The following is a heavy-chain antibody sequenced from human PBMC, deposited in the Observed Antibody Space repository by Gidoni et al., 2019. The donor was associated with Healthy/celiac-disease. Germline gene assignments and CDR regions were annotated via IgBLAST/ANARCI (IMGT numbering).Heavy chain of an antibody. J-gene: IGHJ4*02. Sequence: EVQLVGPGGGLVKPVGYLRLYWAASGLPFSSYSTNWDRQAPGTGLEWVSSISSSSSYIYFAASFKCRFTVSRDNVTNSLYLQMTSLIAEDTAVYCCARDQSGYWGQGILVTVSS. CDR2: ISSSSSYI. CDR1: GLPFSSYS. V-gene: IGHV3-21*01. CDR3: ARDQSGY.